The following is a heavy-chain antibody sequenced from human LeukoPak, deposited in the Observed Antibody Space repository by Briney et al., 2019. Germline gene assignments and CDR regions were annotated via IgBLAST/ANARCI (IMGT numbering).Heavy chain of an antibody. CDR2: IYYSGST. CDR3: ARRGIAVAEIDY. D-gene: IGHD6-19*01. Sequence: SETLSLTCTVSGGSISSSSYYWGWIRQPPGKGLEWIGSIYYSGSTHYNPSLKSRVTISVDTSKNQFSLKLSSVTAADTAVYYCARRGIAVAEIDYWGQGTLVTVSS. V-gene: IGHV4-39*01. CDR1: GGSISSSSYY. J-gene: IGHJ4*02.